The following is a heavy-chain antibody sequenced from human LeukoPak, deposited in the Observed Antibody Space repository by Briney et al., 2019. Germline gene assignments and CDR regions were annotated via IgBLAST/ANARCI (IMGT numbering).Heavy chain of an antibody. CDR3: ARRKWLIDY. Sequence: SETLSLTCTVSGGSISSYYWSWIRQPAGRGLEWIGRIYTSGNTYYNPSLKSRVTISVDTSKNQFSLNLSSVTAADTAVYYCARRKWLIDYWGQGTLVTVSS. J-gene: IGHJ4*02. CDR2: IYTSGNT. CDR1: GGSISSYY. D-gene: IGHD5-12*01. V-gene: IGHV4-4*07.